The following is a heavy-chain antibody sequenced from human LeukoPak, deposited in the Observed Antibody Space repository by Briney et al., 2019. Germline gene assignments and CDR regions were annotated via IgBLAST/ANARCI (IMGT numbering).Heavy chain of an antibody. D-gene: IGHD5-18*01. CDR1: GGSIRSSSYY. J-gene: IGHJ4*02. Sequence: SETLSLTCTVSGGSIRSSSYYWGWIRQPPGKGLEWIGSIYYSGSTYYNPSLKSRVTISVDTSKNQFSLKLSSVTAADTAVYYCAIAGYSYGTALFDYWGQGTLVTVSS. CDR3: AIAGYSYGTALFDY. V-gene: IGHV4-39*01. CDR2: IYYSGST.